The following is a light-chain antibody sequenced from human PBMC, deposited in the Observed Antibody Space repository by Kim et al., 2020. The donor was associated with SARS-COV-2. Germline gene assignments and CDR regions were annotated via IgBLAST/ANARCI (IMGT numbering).Light chain of an antibody. CDR3: QHYRNLPLT. CDR2: DTS. CDR1: QDISNY. V-gene: IGKV1-33*01. Sequence: ASVGDRVTITCRASQDISNYLNWYQQKPGKAPKLLIYDTSTLETGVSSRFSGSGSGTDFTFTITNLQPADVATYYCQHYRNLPLTFGGGTKVDIK. J-gene: IGKJ4*01.